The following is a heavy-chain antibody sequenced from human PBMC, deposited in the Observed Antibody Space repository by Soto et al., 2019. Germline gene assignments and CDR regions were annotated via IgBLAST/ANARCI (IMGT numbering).Heavy chain of an antibody. CDR2: ITDSGGST. D-gene: IGHD4-17*01. CDR1: GFTCNNYG. Sequence: PGGSLRLSCAASGFTCNNYGMSWVRQAPGKGLEWVSAITDSGGSTYYSDSVKGRFTISRDNSKNTVYLQMNSLRAEDTAVYYCAKAATVVTLYYFDYWGQGTLVTVSS. CDR3: AKAATVVTLYYFDY. J-gene: IGHJ4*02. V-gene: IGHV3-23*01.